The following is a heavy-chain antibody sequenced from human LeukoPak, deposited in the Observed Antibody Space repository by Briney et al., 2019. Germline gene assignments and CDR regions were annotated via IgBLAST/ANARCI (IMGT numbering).Heavy chain of an antibody. CDR2: ISERGGST. V-gene: IGHV3-23*01. Sequence: GGSLRLSCVVSGITLSNYAMTWVRQAPGKGLEWVSYISERGGSTTYADSVKGRFTISRDSSLNTLYLQMNNLRAEDTAVYFCAKRGVVIRGILVIGYHQEAYHYDFWGQGVLVTVSS. J-gene: IGHJ4*02. CDR3: AKRGVVIRGILVIGYHQEAYHYDF. CDR1: GITLSNYA. D-gene: IGHD3-10*01.